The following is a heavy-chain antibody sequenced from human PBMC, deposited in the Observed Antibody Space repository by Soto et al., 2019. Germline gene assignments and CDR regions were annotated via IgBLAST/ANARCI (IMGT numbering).Heavy chain of an antibody. D-gene: IGHD1-7*01. J-gene: IGHJ5*02. CDR1: GYTFTSYY. CDR2: INPSGGST. Sequence: ASVKVSYKASGYTFTSYYMHWVRQAPGQGLEWMGIINPSGGSTSYAQKFQGRVTMTRDTSTSTVYMELSSLRSEDTAVYYCARDGTGTTFIDPWGQGTLVTVSS. V-gene: IGHV1-46*03. CDR3: ARDGTGTTFIDP.